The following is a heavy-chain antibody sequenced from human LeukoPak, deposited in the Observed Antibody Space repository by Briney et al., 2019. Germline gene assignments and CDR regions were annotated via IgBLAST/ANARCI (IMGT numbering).Heavy chain of an antibody. CDR3: ARVTGYMIEDYFDY. V-gene: IGHV4-59*01. Sequence: SETLSLTCTVSGGSISSYYWSWIRQPPGKGLEWIGYIYYSGYTNYNPPLKSRVTISVDTSKNQFSLRLSSMTAADTAVYYCARVTGYMIEDYFDYWGQGTLVTVSS. D-gene: IGHD3-22*01. CDR2: IYYSGYT. J-gene: IGHJ4*02. CDR1: GGSISSYY.